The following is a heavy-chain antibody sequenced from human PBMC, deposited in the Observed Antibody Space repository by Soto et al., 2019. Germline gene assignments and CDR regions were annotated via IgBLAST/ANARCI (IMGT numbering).Heavy chain of an antibody. J-gene: IGHJ4*02. V-gene: IGHV4-34*01. Sequence: QVQLQQWGAGLLKPSETLSLTCAVYGWSFSGYYWSWIRQPPGKGLEWMGEINHSGSTNYNPSLNSRVTISVDTSKNQFSLKRSSVTAADTAVYYCARAYGGNVFDYWGQGTLVTVSS. D-gene: IGHD4-17*01. CDR2: INHSGST. CDR1: GWSFSGYY. CDR3: ARAYGGNVFDY.